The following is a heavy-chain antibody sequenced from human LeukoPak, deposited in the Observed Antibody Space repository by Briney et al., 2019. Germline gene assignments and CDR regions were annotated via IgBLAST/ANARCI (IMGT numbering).Heavy chain of an antibody. CDR1: GFTFNSYA. CDR2: ISASGGST. J-gene: IGHJ4*02. Sequence: GGSLRLSCAASGFTFNSYAMSWVRQAPGKGLEWVSSISASGGSTYYADSVKGRFTISRDNSKNPVFLQMNGLRAEDTAVYYCARGMTIPDYWGQGTLVTVSS. CDR3: ARGMTIPDY. V-gene: IGHV3-23*01. D-gene: IGHD2-2*02.